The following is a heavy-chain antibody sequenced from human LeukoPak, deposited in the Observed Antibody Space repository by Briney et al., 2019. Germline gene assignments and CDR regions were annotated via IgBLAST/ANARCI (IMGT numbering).Heavy chain of an antibody. D-gene: IGHD3-10*02. V-gene: IGHV4-59*12. Sequence: SETLSLTCTVSGGSISSYYGSWIRQPPGKGLEWIGYIYYSGSTNCNPSLKSRVTISVDTSKNQFSLKLSSVTAADTAVYYCARGPYIRGVKYYFDYWGQGTLVTVSS. CDR3: ARGPYIRGVKYYFDY. CDR1: GGSISSYY. J-gene: IGHJ4*02. CDR2: IYYSGST.